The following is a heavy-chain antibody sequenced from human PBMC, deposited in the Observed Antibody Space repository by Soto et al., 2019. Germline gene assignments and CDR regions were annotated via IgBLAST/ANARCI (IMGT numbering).Heavy chain of an antibody. Sequence: QVQLVQSGAEVKKPGSSVKVSCKASGGTFSSYAISWVRQAPGQGLEWMGGIIPIFGTANYAQKFQGRVTITADESTSTDYMELSSLRSDDTAVYYCARGSIYCGGDCYYFQHWGQGTLVTVSS. V-gene: IGHV1-69*01. D-gene: IGHD2-21*02. CDR2: IIPIFGTA. CDR1: GGTFSSYA. J-gene: IGHJ1*01. CDR3: ARGSIYCGGDCYYFQH.